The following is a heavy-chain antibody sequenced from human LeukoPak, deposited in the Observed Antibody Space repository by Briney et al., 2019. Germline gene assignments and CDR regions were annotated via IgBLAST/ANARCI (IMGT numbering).Heavy chain of an antibody. CDR1: EFAFSTYN. CDR3: ARDRWPLVRGDY. Sequence: GGSLRLSCAASEFAFSTYNMNWVRQAPGKGLEWVSYISTGSSTTYYADSVKGRFTISRDNAKNSLYLQMNSLRAEDTAVYYCARDRWPLVRGDYWGQGTLVTVSS. CDR2: ISTGSSTT. D-gene: IGHD6-6*01. V-gene: IGHV3-48*01. J-gene: IGHJ4*02.